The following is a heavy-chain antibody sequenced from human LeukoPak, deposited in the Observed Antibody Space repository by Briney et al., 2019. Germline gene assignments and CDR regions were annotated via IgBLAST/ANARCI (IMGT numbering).Heavy chain of an antibody. V-gene: IGHV1-24*01. CDR3: ARDPSTFSGSREPSDY. CDR1: GYTLTELS. J-gene: IGHJ4*02. Sequence: ASVKVSCKVSGYTLTELSVHWVRQAPGKGREWMGGFDPEDGETIYAQKFQGRVTMTEDTSTDTAYMELRSLRSEDTAVYYCARDPSTFSGSREPSDYWGQGTLDTVSS. D-gene: IGHD1-26*01. CDR2: FDPEDGET.